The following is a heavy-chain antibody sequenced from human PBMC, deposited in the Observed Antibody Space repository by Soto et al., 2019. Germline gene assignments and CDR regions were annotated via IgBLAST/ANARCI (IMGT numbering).Heavy chain of an antibody. J-gene: IGHJ6*02. D-gene: IGHD3-9*01. Sequence: PGGSLRLSCAASGFTFSSYWMSWVRQAPGKGLEWVANIKQDGSEKYYVDSVKGRFTISRDNAKNSLYLQMNSLRAEDTAVYYCARDGRDYYFLTSYYYYGTDVWCQGTTVTVS. V-gene: IGHV3-7*01. CDR3: ARDGRDYYFLTSYYYYGTDV. CDR1: GFTFSSYW. CDR2: IKQDGSEK.